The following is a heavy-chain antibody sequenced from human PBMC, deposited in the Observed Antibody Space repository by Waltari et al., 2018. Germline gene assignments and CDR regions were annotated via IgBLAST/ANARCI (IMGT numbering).Heavy chain of an antibody. CDR3: AMYYGNGEAWLGP. Sequence: QLQLQESGPGLVKPSETLSLTCTVSGGSISSGSYYWGWIRQPPGKGLESIGYISYSGTSYYNLSLKSLVTMSVHTSRDQYSLGLRSVAAADTAVYYCAMYYGNGEAWLGPWGQGTLVTVSS. J-gene: IGHJ5*02. CDR1: GGSISSGSYY. CDR2: ISYSGTS. V-gene: IGHV4-39*07. D-gene: IGHD3-3*01.